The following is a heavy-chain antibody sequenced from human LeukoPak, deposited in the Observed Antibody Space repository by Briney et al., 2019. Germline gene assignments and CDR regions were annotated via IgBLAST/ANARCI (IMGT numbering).Heavy chain of an antibody. CDR2: TYYKCKWYN. CDR1: GDSVSSNSAA. V-gene: IGHV6-1*01. D-gene: IGHD5-12*01. J-gene: IGHJ4*02. Sequence: SQTLSLTCAISGDSVSSNSAAWTWIRQSPSRGLEWLGTTYYKCKWYNYYAVSVKSRITINPDTSKNQFSLQLNSVTPEDTAVYYCARDREYSGSASDFWGQGTLVTVSS. CDR3: ARDREYSGSASDF.